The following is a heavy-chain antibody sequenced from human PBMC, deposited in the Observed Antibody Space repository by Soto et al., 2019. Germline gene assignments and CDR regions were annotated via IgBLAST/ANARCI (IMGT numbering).Heavy chain of an antibody. V-gene: IGHV3-48*01. CDR3: AKSRVFIGATVNLLDS. CDR1: GFTFSSYS. CDR2: ISSSSSTI. J-gene: IGHJ4*02. Sequence: EVQLVESGGGLVQPVGSLRLSCAASGFTFSSYSMNLVLQAPGKGLAWVSYISSSSSTIYYADSVKGRFTISRDNAKNSLYLQMNRQSADDTALDFCAKSRVFIGATVNLLDSWGQGTQVTVSS.